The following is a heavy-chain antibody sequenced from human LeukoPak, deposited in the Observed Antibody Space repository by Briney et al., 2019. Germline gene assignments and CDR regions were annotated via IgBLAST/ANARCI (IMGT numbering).Heavy chain of an antibody. V-gene: IGHV4-30-2*01. Sequence: TLSLTCAVSGGSISSGGYSWSWIRQPPGKGLEWIVYIYHSGSTYYNPSLKSRVTISVDRSKNQFSLKLSSVTAADTAVYYCARVLVGAIDYWGQGTLVTVSS. CDR2: IYHSGST. CDR1: GGSISSGGYS. CDR3: ARVLVGAIDY. D-gene: IGHD1-26*01. J-gene: IGHJ4*02.